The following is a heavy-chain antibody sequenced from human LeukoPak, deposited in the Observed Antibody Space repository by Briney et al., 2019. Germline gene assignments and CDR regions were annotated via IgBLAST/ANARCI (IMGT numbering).Heavy chain of an antibody. Sequence: SETLSLTCTVSGGSISNYYWSWIRQPPGKGLEWIGYIYYSGSTNYNPSLKSRVTISVDTSKNQFSLKLSSVTAADTAVYYCARKYYCGGDCSDAFDIWGQGTMVTVSS. CDR2: IYYSGST. CDR3: ARKYYCGGDCSDAFDI. J-gene: IGHJ3*02. D-gene: IGHD2-21*02. CDR1: GGSISNYY. V-gene: IGHV4-59*01.